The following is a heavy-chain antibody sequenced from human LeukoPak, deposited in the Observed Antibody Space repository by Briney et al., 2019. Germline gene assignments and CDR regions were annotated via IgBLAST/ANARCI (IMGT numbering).Heavy chain of an antibody. D-gene: IGHD3-10*01. Sequence: ASVKVSCKASGYTFTNYYMHWVRQAPGQGLEWMGLINPGGGNTNYAQNFQGRVTMTTDTSTSTAYMELRSLRSDDTAVYYCARDHYYGSGSYYNRHYYYMDVWGKGTTVTISS. CDR1: GYTFTNYY. J-gene: IGHJ6*03. CDR2: INPGGGNT. V-gene: IGHV1-46*01. CDR3: ARDHYYGSGSYYNRHYYYMDV.